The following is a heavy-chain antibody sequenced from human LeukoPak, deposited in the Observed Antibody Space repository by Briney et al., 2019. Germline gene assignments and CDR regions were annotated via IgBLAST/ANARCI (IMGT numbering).Heavy chain of an antibody. Sequence: SETLSLTCTVSGYSISSGYYWGWIRQPPGRGLEWIGSIYHSGSSYYNPSLKSRVTISIDTSKNQFSLKLSSVTAADTAVYYCARSELLWFGGVNSGFDYWGQGTLVTVSS. CDR3: ARSELLWFGGVNSGFDY. CDR1: GYSISSGYY. CDR2: IYHSGSS. J-gene: IGHJ4*02. D-gene: IGHD3-10*01. V-gene: IGHV4-38-2*02.